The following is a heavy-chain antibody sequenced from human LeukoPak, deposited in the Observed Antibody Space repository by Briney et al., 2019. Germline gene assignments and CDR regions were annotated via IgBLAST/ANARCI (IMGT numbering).Heavy chain of an antibody. CDR3: ARDHQPGIGMDY. Sequence: PGGSLRLSCAASGFTVSSNYMSWVRQAPGKGPEWVSMLFSDGTTSYADSVKGRFTISRDSPKNTVYLQMNSLRAEDTAVYYCARDHQPGIGMDYWGQGTLVTVSP. CDR2: LFSDGTT. D-gene: IGHD3-10*01. J-gene: IGHJ4*02. V-gene: IGHV3-53*01. CDR1: GFTVSSNY.